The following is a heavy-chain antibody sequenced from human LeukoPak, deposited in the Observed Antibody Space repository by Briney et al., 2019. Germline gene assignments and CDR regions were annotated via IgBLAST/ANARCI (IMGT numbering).Heavy chain of an antibody. CDR2: IIPIFGTA. Sequence: SVKVSCKASGGTFSSYAISWVRQAPGQGLEWMGGIIPIFGTANYAQKFQGRVTITADKSTSTAYMELSSLRSEDTAVYYCARDTRFYYYYYMDVWGKGTTVTVSS. D-gene: IGHD3-3*01. J-gene: IGHJ6*03. V-gene: IGHV1-69*06. CDR1: GGTFSSYA. CDR3: ARDTRFYYYYYMDV.